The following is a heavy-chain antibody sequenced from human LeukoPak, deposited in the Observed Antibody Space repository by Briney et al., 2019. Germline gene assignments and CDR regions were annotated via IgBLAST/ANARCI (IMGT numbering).Heavy chain of an antibody. J-gene: IGHJ4*02. V-gene: IGHV4-59*01. CDR2: IYDSGTT. Sequence: SETLSLTRTVSGGSISSNYWSWSRQPPGKGLEWIGYIYDSGTTNYNPSLKSRATISEDTSKNQFSLKLSSVTAADTAVYYCARSTGGWSYFDYWGERTLVTVSS. D-gene: IGHD6-19*01. CDR3: ARSTGGWSYFDY. CDR1: GGSISSNY.